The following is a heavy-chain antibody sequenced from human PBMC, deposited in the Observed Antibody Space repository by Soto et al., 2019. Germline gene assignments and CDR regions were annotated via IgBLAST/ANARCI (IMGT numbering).Heavy chain of an antibody. CDR3: AERGLEWELLHDHFDY. Sequence: SETLSLTCTVSGGSISSSSYYWGWIRQRPGKGLEWIGSIYYSGSTYYNPSLKSRVTISVDTSKNQFSLKLSSVTAADTAVYYCAERGLEWELLHDHFDYWGQGTLVTVS. J-gene: IGHJ4*02. V-gene: IGHV4-39*01. CDR2: IYYSGST. D-gene: IGHD1-26*01. CDR1: GGSISSSSYY.